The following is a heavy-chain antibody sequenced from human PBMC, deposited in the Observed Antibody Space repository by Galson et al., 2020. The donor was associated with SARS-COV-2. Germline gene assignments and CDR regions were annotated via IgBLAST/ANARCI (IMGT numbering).Heavy chain of an antibody. V-gene: IGHV4-39*01. CDR3: ARGDYYRGWPFDP. CDR2: VYYSGIT. D-gene: IGHD6-19*01. CDR1: GGSISTSGYY. Sequence: SETLSLTCTVSGGSISTSGYYWSWIRQPPGKGLEWIGGVYYSGITHYNPSLKSRVTISVDTSKNQFSLNLSPVTAADTAVYYCARGDYYRGWPFDPWGQGTLVSISS. J-gene: IGHJ5*02.